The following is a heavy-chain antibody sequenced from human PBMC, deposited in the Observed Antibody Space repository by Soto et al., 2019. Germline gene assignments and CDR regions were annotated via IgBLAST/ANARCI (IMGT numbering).Heavy chain of an antibody. CDR2: INHSGST. V-gene: IGHV4-34*01. J-gene: IGHJ6*02. Sequence: SETLSLTCAVYGGSFSGYYWSWIRQPPGKGLEWIGEINHSGSTNYNPSLKSRVTISVDTSKNQFSLKLSSVTAADTAVYYCARKRLHSSSWDYYYYYYGMDVWGQGTTVTVS. CDR1: GGSFSGYY. D-gene: IGHD6-13*01. CDR3: ARKRLHSSSWDYYYYYYGMDV.